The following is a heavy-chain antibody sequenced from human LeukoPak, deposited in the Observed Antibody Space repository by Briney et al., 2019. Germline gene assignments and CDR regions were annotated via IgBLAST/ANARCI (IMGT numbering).Heavy chain of an antibody. V-gene: IGHV4-59*08. D-gene: IGHD3-22*01. CDR1: VGSPCGVF. CDR2: IYYTGRT. CDR3: SQIRPSTYYDSSGSFDY. Sequence: SETLSLSCVVSVGSPCGVFASWVWPTPGAGLGWMGYIYYTGRTNYNPSLKSRVTISLDTPKNLFTLKLISETAADTAMYYCSQIRPSTYYDSSGSFDYWGQGTLVTVS. J-gene: IGHJ4*02.